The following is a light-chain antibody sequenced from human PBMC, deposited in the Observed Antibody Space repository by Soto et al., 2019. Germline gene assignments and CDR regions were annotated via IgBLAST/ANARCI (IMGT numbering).Light chain of an antibody. CDR1: QSVSSSY. CDR2: GAS. J-gene: IGKJ3*01. Sequence: EIVLTQSPGTLSLSPGERATLSCRASQSVSSSYLAWYQQKPGQAPRLLIYGASNRATGIPDRFSGSGSGTHFTLTISRLEPEHFAVYYSQQYRSSPIFSFGPRAKVDIK. CDR3: QQYRSSPIFS. V-gene: IGKV3-20*01.